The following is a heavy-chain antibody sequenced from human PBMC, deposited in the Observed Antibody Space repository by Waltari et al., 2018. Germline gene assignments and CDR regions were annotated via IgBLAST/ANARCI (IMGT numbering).Heavy chain of an antibody. CDR2: ISYDGHNI. D-gene: IGHD2-2*02. CDR3: ARGNEGGAGYNSDAFDI. Sequence: QVQLVESGGGVVQPGRSLRLSWAASEFPFVSFALICVRQAPGKGIEWAAAISYDGHNIFYVDSVEGRFTISRDDSKNTLYLQMNALRPDDTSVYYCARGNEGGAGYNSDAFDIWGQGTLVTVSS. V-gene: IGHV3-30*01. J-gene: IGHJ3*02. CDR1: EFPFVSFA.